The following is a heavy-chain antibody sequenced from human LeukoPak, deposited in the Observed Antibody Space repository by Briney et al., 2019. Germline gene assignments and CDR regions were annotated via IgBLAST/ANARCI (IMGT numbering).Heavy chain of an antibody. J-gene: IGHJ4*02. CDR1: GFTFSDYY. Sequence: MPGGSLRLSCAASGFTFSDYYMSWIRQAPGKGLEWVSYISSSGSTIYYADSVQGRFTISRDNARNTLFLQMNSLRADDTAVYYCTRAGNYRFDFWGQGTLVTVSS. CDR3: TRAGNYRFDF. V-gene: IGHV3-11*04. CDR2: ISSSGSTI. D-gene: IGHD1-7*01.